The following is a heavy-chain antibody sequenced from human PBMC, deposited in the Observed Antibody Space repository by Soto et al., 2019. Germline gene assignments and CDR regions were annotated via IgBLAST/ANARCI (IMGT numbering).Heavy chain of an antibody. CDR2: IYRSGST. Sequence: SETLSLTCTVSGDSVRNQYWSWIRRPPGRGLEWIGYIYRSGSTKYNPSLKSRLTISVDTSKNQFSLKLSSVTAADTAVYYCASGVAASHFYYYYMDVWGKGTTVTVSS. CDR1: GDSVRNQY. CDR3: ASGVAASHFYYYYMDV. V-gene: IGHV4-4*09. D-gene: IGHD2-15*01. J-gene: IGHJ6*03.